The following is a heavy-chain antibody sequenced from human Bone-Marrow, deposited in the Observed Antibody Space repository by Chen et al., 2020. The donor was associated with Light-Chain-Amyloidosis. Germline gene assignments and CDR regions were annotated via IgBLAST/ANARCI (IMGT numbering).Heavy chain of an antibody. CDR3: ARRRDGYNFDY. CDR1: GYTFPNYW. CDR2: TYPDDSDA. V-gene: IGHV5-51*01. J-gene: IGHJ4*02. D-gene: IGHD5-12*01. Sequence: LGESGPEVKKPGESLKISCKGSGYTFPNYWIGWVRQMPGKGLEWMGVTYPDDSDARYSPSFEGQVTISADKSITTAYLQWRSLKASDTAMYYCARRRDGYNFDYWGQGTLVTVSS.